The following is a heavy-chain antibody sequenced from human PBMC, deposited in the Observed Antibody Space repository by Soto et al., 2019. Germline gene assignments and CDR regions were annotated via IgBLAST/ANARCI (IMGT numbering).Heavy chain of an antibody. D-gene: IGHD3-10*01. CDR3: AREPQVGHRFRFDP. CDR1: GFTFSSYG. V-gene: IGHV3-33*01. J-gene: IGHJ5*02. CDR2: IWYDGSNK. Sequence: AGGSLRLSCAASGFTFSSYGMHWVRQAPGKGLEWVAVIWYDGSNKYYADSVKGRFTISRDNSRNTLYLQMNSLRAEDTAVYYCAREPQVGHRFRFDPWGQGTLVPVSS.